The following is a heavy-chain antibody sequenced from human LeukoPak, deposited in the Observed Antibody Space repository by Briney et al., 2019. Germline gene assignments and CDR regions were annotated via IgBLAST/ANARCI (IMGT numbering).Heavy chain of an antibody. J-gene: IGHJ3*02. CDR3: TSEQQSVGTAFDI. V-gene: IGHV3-30*02. Sequence: GGSLRLSCAASGFTFSTYVMHWVRQAPGKGLEWVAFIQYDENNKFYADSVKGRFSISRDNSKNTLYLQMNSLRAEDTAVYYCTSEQQSVGTAFDIWGQGTMVTVSS. CDR1: GFTFSTYV. CDR2: IQYDENNK. D-gene: IGHD1/OR15-1a*01.